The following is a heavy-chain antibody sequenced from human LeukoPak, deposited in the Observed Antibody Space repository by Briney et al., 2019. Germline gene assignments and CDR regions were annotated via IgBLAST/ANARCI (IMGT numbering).Heavy chain of an antibody. D-gene: IGHD3-16*01. CDR3: ARDGVTYYYYGMDV. CDR1: GFTFSSYW. V-gene: IGHV3-7*01. CDR2: IKQDGSVK. J-gene: IGHJ6*02. Sequence: GGSLRLSCAASGFTFSSYWMSWVRQAPGKGLEWVANIKQDGSVKYYVDSVKGRFTISRDNAKNSLYLQMNSLRAEDTAVYYCARDGVTYYYYGMDVWGQGTTVTVSS.